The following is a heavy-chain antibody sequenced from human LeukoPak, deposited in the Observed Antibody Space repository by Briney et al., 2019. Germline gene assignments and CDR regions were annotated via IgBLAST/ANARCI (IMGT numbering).Heavy chain of an antibody. CDR2: IYPGDSDT. CDR3: ARRGGSYPYYFDY. J-gene: IGHJ4*02. Sequence: GESLKISCKGSGYTFTNYWIGWVRQMPGKGLEWMGTIYPGDSDTRYSPSFQGQVTISADKSISTAYLQWSSLKASDTAMYYCARRGGSYPYYFDYWGQGTLVTVSS. D-gene: IGHD1-26*01. V-gene: IGHV5-51*01. CDR1: GYTFTNYW.